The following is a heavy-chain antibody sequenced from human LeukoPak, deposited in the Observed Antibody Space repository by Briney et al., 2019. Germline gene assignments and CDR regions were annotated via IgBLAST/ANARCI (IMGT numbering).Heavy chain of an antibody. Sequence: PGGSLRLSCAASGFTFSSYAMTWVRQAPGKGLEWVSSVSGSGYTTYYADSVKGRFTISRDNSKNTLYLQMNSLRAEDTAVYYCAKCGLRLGELSSFDYWGQGTLVTVSS. CDR3: AKCGLRLGELSSFDY. V-gene: IGHV3-23*01. D-gene: IGHD3-16*02. CDR1: GFTFSSYA. J-gene: IGHJ4*02. CDR2: VSGSGYTT.